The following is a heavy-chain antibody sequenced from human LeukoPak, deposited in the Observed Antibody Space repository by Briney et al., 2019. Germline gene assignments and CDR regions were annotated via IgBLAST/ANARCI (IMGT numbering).Heavy chain of an antibody. D-gene: IGHD3-22*01. CDR1: GGSISRGTYH. Sequence: PSQTLSLTCNVSGGSISRGTYHWTWIRQPAGKGLEWIGRIYTSGSTNYNPSLKSRVTISVDTSKNQFSLKLRSVTAADTAVYYCASGTRGINYYDTSGLAYFFEYWGQGTQVTVSS. J-gene: IGHJ4*02. CDR3: ASGTRGINYYDTSGLAYFFEY. V-gene: IGHV4-61*02. CDR2: IYTSGST.